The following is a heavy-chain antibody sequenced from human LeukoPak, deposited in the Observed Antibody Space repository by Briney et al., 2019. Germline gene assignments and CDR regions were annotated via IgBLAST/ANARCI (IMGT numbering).Heavy chain of an antibody. V-gene: IGHV4-34*01. J-gene: IGHJ5*02. CDR2: INHSVST. CDR3: ARVARWIYSNYGVWFDP. Sequence: SSETLSLTRAVYGGSFSGYSWSWIRQPPGKGLEWIGEINHSVSTNYNPSLKSRVTISVDTSKNQLSLKLTSVTAADTAVYYCARVARWIYSNYGVWFDPWGQGTLVTVSS. CDR1: GGSFSGYS. D-gene: IGHD4-11*01.